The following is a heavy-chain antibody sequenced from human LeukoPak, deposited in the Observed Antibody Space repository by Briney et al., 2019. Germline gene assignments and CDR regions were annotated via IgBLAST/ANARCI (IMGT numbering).Heavy chain of an antibody. Sequence: GRSLRLSCAASGFTFSSYGMHWVRQAPGKGLEWVAAIWYDGSNKYYADSVKGRLTISRDNSKNTLYLQMNSLRAEDTAVYYCARDRGSGALANFDYWGQGTLVTVSS. J-gene: IGHJ4*02. CDR3: ARDRGSGALANFDY. CDR1: GFTFSSYG. D-gene: IGHD3-16*01. CDR2: IWYDGSNK. V-gene: IGHV3-33*01.